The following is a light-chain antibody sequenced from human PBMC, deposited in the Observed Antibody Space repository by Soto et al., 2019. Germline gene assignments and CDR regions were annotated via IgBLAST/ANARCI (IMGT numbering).Light chain of an antibody. V-gene: IGLV3-21*02. J-gene: IGLJ1*01. CDR2: DAT. Sequence: SYELTQPHSVAVAPGQTAKISCGGDKIGSKIVHWYKQRPGQAPVAVVFDATDRPSGIPDRISASRSGDTATLTISRVDAGDEADYYCQVWASTAEFFVFGSGTKVTVL. CDR3: QVWASTAEFFV. CDR1: KIGSKI.